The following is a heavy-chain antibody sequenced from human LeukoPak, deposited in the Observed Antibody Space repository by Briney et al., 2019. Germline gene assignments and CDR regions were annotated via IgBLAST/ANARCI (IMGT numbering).Heavy chain of an antibody. Sequence: SETLSLTCAVSGGSISNYYWTWIRQPPGRGREWIVYIYYSGSTNYNPSLKSRITISVDTSKNQFSLRLSSVTAADTAVYYCARLRGNYFPDYWGQGTLVTVSS. CDR3: ARLRGNYFPDY. J-gene: IGHJ4*02. V-gene: IGHV4-59*01. CDR1: GGSISNYY. D-gene: IGHD4-11*01. CDR2: IYYSGST.